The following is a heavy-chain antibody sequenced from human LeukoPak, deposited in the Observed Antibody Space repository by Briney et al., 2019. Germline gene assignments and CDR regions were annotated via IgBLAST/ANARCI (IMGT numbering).Heavy chain of an antibody. CDR2: IKQDGSEK. J-gene: IGHJ4*02. V-gene: IGHV3-7*01. CDR1: GFTFSSYW. Sequence: GGSLRLSCAASGFTFSSYWMSWVRQAPGKGLEWVANIKQDGSEKYYVDSVKGRFTISRDNAKNTLYLQMNSLRAEDTAVYYCSGSYSLFDYWGQGTLVTVSS. D-gene: IGHD1-26*01. CDR3: SGSYSLFDY.